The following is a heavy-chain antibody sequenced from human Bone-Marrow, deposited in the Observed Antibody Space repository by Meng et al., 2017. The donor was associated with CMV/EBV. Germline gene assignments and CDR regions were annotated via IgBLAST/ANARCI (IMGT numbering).Heavy chain of an antibody. D-gene: IGHD3-3*01. CDR3: ARRRIFGVFDY. CDR1: GGSISSSSYY. J-gene: IGHJ4*02. Sequence: SETMSLTCTVSGGSISSSSYYWGWIRQPPGKGLEWIGSIYYSGSTYYNPSLKSRVTISVDTSKNQFSLKLSSVTAADTAVYYCARRRIFGVFDYWGQGTLVTVSS. CDR2: IYYSGST. V-gene: IGHV4-39*01.